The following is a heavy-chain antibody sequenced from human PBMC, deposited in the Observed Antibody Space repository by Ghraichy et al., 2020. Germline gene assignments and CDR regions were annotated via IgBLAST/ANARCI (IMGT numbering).Heavy chain of an antibody. CDR3: ARDSVDCSSTSCYDDAFDI. J-gene: IGHJ3*02. CDR1: GDSVSSNSAA. D-gene: IGHD2-2*01. CDR2: TYYRSKWYN. V-gene: IGHV6-1*01. Sequence: SQTLSLTCAISGDSVSSNSAAWNWIRQSPSRGLEWLGRTYYRSKWYNDYAVSVKSRITINPDTSKNQFSLQLNSVTPEDTAVYYCARDSVDCSSTSCYDDAFDIWGQGTMVTVSS.